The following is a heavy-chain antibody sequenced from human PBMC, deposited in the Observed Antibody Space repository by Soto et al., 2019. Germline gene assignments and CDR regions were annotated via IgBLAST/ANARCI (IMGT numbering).Heavy chain of an antibody. D-gene: IGHD3-3*01. CDR1: GGSIGSGDYY. CDR3: ARAVRFLEWLLSDWFDP. Sequence: PSETLSLTCTVSGGSIGSGDYYWSWIRQPPGKGLEWIGYIYYSGSTYYNPSLKSRVTISVDTSKNQFSLKLSSVTAADTAVYYCARAVRFLEWLLSDWFDPWGQGTLVTVSS. CDR2: IYYSGST. V-gene: IGHV4-30-4*01. J-gene: IGHJ5*02.